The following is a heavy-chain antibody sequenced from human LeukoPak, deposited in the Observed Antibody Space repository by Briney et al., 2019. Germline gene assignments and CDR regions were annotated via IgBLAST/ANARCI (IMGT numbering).Heavy chain of an antibody. Sequence: SETLSLTCTASGYSISSGYYWGWIRQPPGKGLEWIGSIYHSGSTYYNPSLKSRVTISVDTSKNQFSLKLSSVTAADTAVYYCARDFWSGYSFFDYWGQGTLVTVSS. J-gene: IGHJ4*02. D-gene: IGHD3-3*01. CDR2: IYHSGST. V-gene: IGHV4-38-2*02. CDR1: GYSISSGYY. CDR3: ARDFWSGYSFFDY.